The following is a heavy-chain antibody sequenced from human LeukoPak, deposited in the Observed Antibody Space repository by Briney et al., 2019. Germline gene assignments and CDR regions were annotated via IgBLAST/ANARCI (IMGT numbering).Heavy chain of an antibody. CDR1: GFTFDDYA. CDR3: AKSRAIVGATPAAFDI. J-gene: IGHJ3*02. D-gene: IGHD1-26*01. Sequence: GGSLRLSCAASGFTFDDYAMHWVRQAPGKGLEWVSGISWNSGSIGYADSVKGRFTISRDNAKNSLYLQMNSLRAEDMALYYCAKSRAIVGATPAAFDIWGQGTMVTVSS. V-gene: IGHV3-9*03. CDR2: ISWNSGSI.